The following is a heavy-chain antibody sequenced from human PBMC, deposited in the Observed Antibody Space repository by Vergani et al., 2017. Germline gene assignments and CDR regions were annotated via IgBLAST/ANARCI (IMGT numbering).Heavy chain of an antibody. Sequence: QVQLQESGPGLVKPPGTLSLTCDVSGGSISSSNWWSWVRQPPGKGLEWIGEIDHSGRINYNPSLKSPVTISVDKSKNHFSLKLSSVTAADTAVYYCARSLWFEEFSYGMNVWGKGTTVTVSS. V-gene: IGHV4-4*03. D-gene: IGHD3-10*01. CDR1: GGSISSSNW. CDR3: ARSLWFEEFSYGMNV. CDR2: IDHSGRI. J-gene: IGHJ6*04.